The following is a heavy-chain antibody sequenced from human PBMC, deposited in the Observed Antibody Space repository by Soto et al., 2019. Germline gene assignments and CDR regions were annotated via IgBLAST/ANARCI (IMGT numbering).Heavy chain of an antibody. J-gene: IGHJ6*02. D-gene: IGHD3-10*01. V-gene: IGHV4-34*01. CDR2: INHSGST. CDR3: ARGTGLLWFGEIYYYYGMDV. CDR1: GGSFSGYY. Sequence: NPSETLSLTCAVYGGSFSGYYWSWIRQPPGKGLEWIGEINHSGSTNYNPSLKSRVTISVDTSKNQFSLKLSSVTAADTAVYYCARGTGLLWFGEIYYYYGMDVWGQGTTVTVSS.